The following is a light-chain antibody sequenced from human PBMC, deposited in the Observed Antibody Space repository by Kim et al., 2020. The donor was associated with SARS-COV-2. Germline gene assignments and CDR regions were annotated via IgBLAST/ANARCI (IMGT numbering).Light chain of an antibody. Sequence: PGEAATLSCRASQSVDSNYLAWFQQKPGQAPRLLIYVASSRATGIPDRFSGSGSGTDFTLTISRLEPEDFAVYYCQQYGSSPYTFGQGTKLEIK. CDR2: VAS. CDR1: QSVDSNY. V-gene: IGKV3-20*01. CDR3: QQYGSSPYT. J-gene: IGKJ2*01.